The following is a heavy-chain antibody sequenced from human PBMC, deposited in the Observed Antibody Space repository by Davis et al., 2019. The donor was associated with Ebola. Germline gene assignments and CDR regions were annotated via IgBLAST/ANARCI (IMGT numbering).Heavy chain of an antibody. J-gene: IGHJ4*02. Sequence: ASVKVSCKASGYTFTSYDINWVRQATGQGLEWMGWMNPNSGNTGYAQKFQGRVTMTRNTSISTAYMELSSLRSEDTAVYYCARDRGSVLNFDYWGQGTLVTVSS. CDR1: GYTFTSYD. CDR3: ARDRGSVLNFDY. V-gene: IGHV1-8*01. D-gene: IGHD1-26*01. CDR2: MNPNSGNT.